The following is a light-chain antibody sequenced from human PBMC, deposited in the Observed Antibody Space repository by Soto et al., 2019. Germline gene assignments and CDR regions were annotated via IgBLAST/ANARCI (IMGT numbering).Light chain of an antibody. Sequence: DIQMTQSPSSLSSSVGDRVTITCQASQAISKNLNWYQQKPGKAPNLLIYDASNLQTGVPSRFSGSGSGTDFIFTISSLQPEDFGTYFCQHYDTLPAVTFGGGTKVETK. CDR2: DAS. CDR1: QAISKN. J-gene: IGKJ4*01. V-gene: IGKV1-33*01. CDR3: QHYDTLPAVT.